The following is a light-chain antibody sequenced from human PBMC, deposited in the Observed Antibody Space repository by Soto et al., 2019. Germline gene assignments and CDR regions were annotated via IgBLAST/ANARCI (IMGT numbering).Light chain of an antibody. Sequence: QSALTQSPSASGSPGQSVTISCTGTSSDIGGYNSVSWYQQHPGKAPEVMIYDVSKRPSGVPDRFSGSKSGNTASLTVSALQAEDEADYYCSSYTDRNNLVFGTGTKVTVL. V-gene: IGLV2-8*01. J-gene: IGLJ1*01. CDR1: SSDIGGYNS. CDR2: DVS. CDR3: SSYTDRNNLV.